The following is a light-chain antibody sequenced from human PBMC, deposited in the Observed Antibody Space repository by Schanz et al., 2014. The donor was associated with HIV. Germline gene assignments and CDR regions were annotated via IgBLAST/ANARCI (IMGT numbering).Light chain of an antibody. J-gene: IGLJ3*02. CDR3: CSYAGSSTWV. CDR2: DVT. V-gene: IGLV2-14*03. Sequence: QSALTQPASVSGSPGQSITISCTGTSSDVGAYKYVSWYQQHPGKAPKLMIYDVTYRPSGVSNRFSGSKSGNTASLTISGLQAEDEADYYCCSYAGSSTWVFGEGTKLTVL. CDR1: SSDVGAYKY.